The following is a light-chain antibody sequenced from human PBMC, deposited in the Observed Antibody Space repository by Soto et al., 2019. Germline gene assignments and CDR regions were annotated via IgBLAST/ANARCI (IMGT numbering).Light chain of an antibody. J-gene: IGKJ4*01. CDR2: GAS. Sequence: EIVLTQSPGTLSLSPGERATLSCRASQSVSRSYLAWYQQKPSQAPRLLIYGASSRATGIPDRFSGSGSGTDFTLTISRLEPEDFAVYYCQQYGSSPPLTFGGGTKVEIK. CDR1: QSVSRSY. CDR3: QQYGSSPPLT. V-gene: IGKV3-20*01.